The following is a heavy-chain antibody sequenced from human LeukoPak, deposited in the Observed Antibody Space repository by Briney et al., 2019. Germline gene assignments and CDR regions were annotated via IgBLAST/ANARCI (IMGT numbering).Heavy chain of an antibody. V-gene: IGHV3-23*01. CDR1: GFTFSSYA. D-gene: IGHD3-22*01. J-gene: IGHJ4*02. CDR2: ITNSGGST. Sequence: SGGSLRLSCAASGFTFSSYAMSWVRQAPGKGLEWVSAITNSGGSTYYTDSVKGRFTISRDNSKNTLYLQMNSLRAEDTAVYYCAKDRHYYDNIGPRGDYWGQGTLVTVSS. CDR3: AKDRHYYDNIGPRGDY.